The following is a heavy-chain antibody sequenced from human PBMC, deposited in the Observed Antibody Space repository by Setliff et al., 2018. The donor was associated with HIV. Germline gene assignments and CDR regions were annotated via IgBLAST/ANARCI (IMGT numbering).Heavy chain of an antibody. CDR2: IYHTGYS. CDR3: ARGDGYRANDAFYDTGMDV. Sequence: SETLSLTCTVSGPSINIHYWSWIRQPPGKGLEWIGYIYHTGYSNSKPSLESRVTISLDTSKNQFSLRLNSVTAADTAVYYCARGDGYRANDAFYDTGMDVWGQGITVTVSS. V-gene: IGHV4-59*11. D-gene: IGHD5-12*01. J-gene: IGHJ6*02. CDR1: GPSINIHY.